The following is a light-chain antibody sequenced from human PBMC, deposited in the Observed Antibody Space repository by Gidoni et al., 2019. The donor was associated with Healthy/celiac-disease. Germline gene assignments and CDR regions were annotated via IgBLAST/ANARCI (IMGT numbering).Light chain of an antibody. Sequence: EVVLTQSPATLSLSPGERATLSCRARQSVSSYLAWYQQKPGQAPRLLIYDASNRATGIPARFSGSGSGTDFTPTISSLEPEDFAVYYCQQRSNWPPLWTFGQGTKVEIK. CDR2: DAS. V-gene: IGKV3-11*01. CDR3: QQRSNWPPLWT. J-gene: IGKJ1*01. CDR1: QSVSSY.